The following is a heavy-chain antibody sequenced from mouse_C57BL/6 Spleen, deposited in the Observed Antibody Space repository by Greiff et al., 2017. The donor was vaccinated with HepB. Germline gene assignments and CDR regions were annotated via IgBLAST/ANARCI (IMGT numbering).Heavy chain of an antibody. D-gene: IGHD3-2*02. CDR1: GYTFTSYW. CDR2: IDPSDSET. V-gene: IGHV1-52*01. Sequence: QVQLQQPGAELVRPGSSVKLSCKASGYTFTSYWMHWVKRRPIQGLEWIGNIDPSDSETHYNQKFKDKATLTVDKSSSTAYMQLSSLTSEDAAVYYCAGGGAQASFAYWGQGTLVTVSA. CDR3: AGGGAQASFAY. J-gene: IGHJ3*01.